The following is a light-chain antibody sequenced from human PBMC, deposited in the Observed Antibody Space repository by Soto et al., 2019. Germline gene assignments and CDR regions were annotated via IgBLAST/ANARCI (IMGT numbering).Light chain of an antibody. J-gene: IGKJ5*01. CDR2: LGS. Sequence: DIVMTQSLLSLSVTPGEPASISCRSSQSLLHRNGYNYLNWYLQKPGQSPQLLIYLGSNRASGVPDRFSGSGSGTDFTLKISRVEAEDVGIYYCMQALHTPTTFGQGTRLEIK. CDR3: MQALHTPTT. V-gene: IGKV2-28*01. CDR1: QSLLHRNGYNY.